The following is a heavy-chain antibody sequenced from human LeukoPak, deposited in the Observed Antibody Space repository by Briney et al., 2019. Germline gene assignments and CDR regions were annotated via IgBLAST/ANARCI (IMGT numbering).Heavy chain of an antibody. J-gene: IGHJ3*02. D-gene: IGHD3-22*01. CDR1: GGSISSYY. CDR2: IYTSGST. Sequence: SETLSLTCTVSGGSISSYYWSWIRQPAGKGLEWIGRIYTSGSTNYNPSLKSRVTISVDTSKNQFSLKLSSVTAADTAVYYCARAYDSSGYPPNDAFDIWGQGTMVTVSS. CDR3: ARAYDSSGYPPNDAFDI. V-gene: IGHV4-4*07.